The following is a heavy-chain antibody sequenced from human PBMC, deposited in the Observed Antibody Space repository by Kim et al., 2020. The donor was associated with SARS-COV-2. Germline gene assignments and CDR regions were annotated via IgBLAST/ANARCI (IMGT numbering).Heavy chain of an antibody. CDR2: ISYDGSNK. CDR3: ARDEQVYSSSWYLFDY. J-gene: IGHJ4*02. D-gene: IGHD6-13*01. V-gene: IGHV3-33*05. CDR1: GFTFSSYG. Sequence: GGSLRLSCAASGFTFSSYGMHWVRQAPGKGLEWVAVISYDGSNKYYADSVKGRFTISRDNSKNTLYLQMNSLRAEDTAVYYCARDEQVYSSSWYLFDYWGQGTLVTVSS.